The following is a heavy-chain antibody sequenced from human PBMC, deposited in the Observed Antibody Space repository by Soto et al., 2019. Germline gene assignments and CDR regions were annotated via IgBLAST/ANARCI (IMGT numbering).Heavy chain of an antibody. CDR3: VSQRTTVPTQAYFDY. CDR2: VYYRGRS. V-gene: IGHV4-39*01. Sequence: SETLSLTCTVSGGSVTNRSYYWGWIRPSPGKGLEWIGSVYYRGRSYSKSSVKSRVTISVDTSKNRFSLSLNSVTASDTAVYFCVSQRTTVPTQAYFDYWGPGALVTVSS. CDR1: GGSVTNRSYY. D-gene: IGHD4-17*01. J-gene: IGHJ4*02.